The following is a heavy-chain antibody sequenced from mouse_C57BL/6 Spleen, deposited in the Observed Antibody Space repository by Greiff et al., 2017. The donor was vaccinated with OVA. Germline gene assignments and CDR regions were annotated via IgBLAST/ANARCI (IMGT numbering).Heavy chain of an antibody. CDR2: IWRGGST. CDR1: GFSLTSYG. Sequence: VKLMESGPGLVQPSQSLSITCTVSGFSLTSYGVHWVRQSPGKGLEWLGVIWRGGSTDYNAAFMSRLSITKDNSKSQVFFKMNSLQADDTAIYYCAKREGLGAWFAYWGQGTLVTVSA. J-gene: IGHJ3*01. V-gene: IGHV2-5*01. CDR3: AKREGLGAWFAY. D-gene: IGHD2-4*01.